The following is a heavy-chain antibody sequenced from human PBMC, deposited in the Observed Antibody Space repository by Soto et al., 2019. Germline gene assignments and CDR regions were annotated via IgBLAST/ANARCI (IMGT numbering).Heavy chain of an antibody. CDR2: ISSGSSYI. CDR3: ARSSLSPVVTWAFDY. CDR1: GFTFSSYS. J-gene: IGHJ4*02. Sequence: EVQLVESGGGLVKPGGSLRLSCAASGFTFSSYSMNWVRQAPGKGLEWVSSISSGSSYIYYADSVKGRFTISRDNAKNSLYLQMNSLRAEDTAVYYCARSSLSPVVTWAFDYWGQGTLVTVSS. V-gene: IGHV3-21*01. D-gene: IGHD2-21*02.